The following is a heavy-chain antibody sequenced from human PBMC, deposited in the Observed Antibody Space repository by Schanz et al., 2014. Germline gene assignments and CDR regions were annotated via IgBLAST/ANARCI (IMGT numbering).Heavy chain of an antibody. J-gene: IGHJ6*02. CDR3: LAPDYGMDV. V-gene: IGHV3-7*01. CDR2: IKKDGSEK. Sequence: EVQLVESGGGRVKPGGSLRLSCGVSGFTASSHSMNWVRQAPGKGLEWVANIKKDGSEKYYVDSVKGRFTISRDNAENSLFLQMNSLRAEDTAVYYCLAPDYGMDVWGQGTTVTVSS. CDR1: GFTASSHS.